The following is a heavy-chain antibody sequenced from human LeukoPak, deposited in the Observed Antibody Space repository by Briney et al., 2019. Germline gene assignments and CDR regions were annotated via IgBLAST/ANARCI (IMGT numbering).Heavy chain of an antibody. CDR3: ARGSSSWYHSGAAEYFQR. J-gene: IGHJ1*01. CDR2: IYTSGST. CDR1: GGSISSYY. V-gene: IGHV4-4*07. Sequence: SEALSLTCTVCGGSISSYYWSWIRPPAGRGLEWIGRIYTSGSTNYSPSLKSRVTMSVDTSKNQFSLTLSSVTAADTAVYYCARGSSSWYHSGAAEYFQRWGQGTLVTVSS. D-gene: IGHD6-13*01.